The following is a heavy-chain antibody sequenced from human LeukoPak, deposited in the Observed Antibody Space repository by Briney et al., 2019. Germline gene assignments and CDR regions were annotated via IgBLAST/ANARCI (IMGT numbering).Heavy chain of an antibody. CDR2: ISSSSSYI. D-gene: IGHD6-6*01. V-gene: IGHV3-21*01. Sequence: GGSLRLSCAASGFTFSSYSMNWVRQAPGKGLEWVSSISSSSSYIYYADSVKGRFTISRDNAKNSLYLQMNSLRAEDTAVYYCARELGIAARRGYFDYWGQGTLVTVSS. CDR1: GFTFSSYS. CDR3: ARELGIAARRGYFDY. J-gene: IGHJ4*02.